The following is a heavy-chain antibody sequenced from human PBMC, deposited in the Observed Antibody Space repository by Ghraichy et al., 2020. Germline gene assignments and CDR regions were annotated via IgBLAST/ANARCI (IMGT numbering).Heavy chain of an antibody. CDR2: ISSRSDNI. D-gene: IGHD3-16*01. J-gene: IGHJ4*02. CDR1: GFSFSDYN. V-gene: IGHV3-21*01. CDR3: ARVGGDFRFDL. Sequence: GGSLRLSCAGSGFSFSDYNMNWVRQAPGKGLEWLSCISSRSDNIHYVGSVKGRFTISRDNAENSLYLQMGSLRAEDTAIYYCARVGGDFRFDLWGQGTLVTXSS.